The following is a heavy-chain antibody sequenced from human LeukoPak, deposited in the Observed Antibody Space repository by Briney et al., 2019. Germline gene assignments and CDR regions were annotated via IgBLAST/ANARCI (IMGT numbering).Heavy chain of an antibody. CDR2: INPSGGST. J-gene: IGHJ4*02. D-gene: IGHD5-12*01. CDR1: GYTFTSYD. V-gene: IGHV1-46*01. Sequence: ASVKVSCKASGYTFTSYDINWVRQAPGQGLEWMGIINPSGGSTSYAQKFQGRVTMTRDTSTSTVYMELSSLRSEDTAVYYCARDRDSGYDLDYWGQGTLVTVSS. CDR3: ARDRDSGYDLDY.